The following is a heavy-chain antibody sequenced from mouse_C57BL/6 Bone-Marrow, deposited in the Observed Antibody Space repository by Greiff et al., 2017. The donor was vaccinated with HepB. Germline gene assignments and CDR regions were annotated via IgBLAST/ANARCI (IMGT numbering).Heavy chain of an antibody. J-gene: IGHJ3*01. V-gene: IGHV1-18*01. Sequence: VQLQQSGPELVKPGDSVKITCKASGYTFTDYNMDWVKQSHGKSLEWIGDINPNNGGTIYNQKFKGKATLTVDKSSSTAYMELRSLTSEDTAVYDCARRGGSSYGFAYWGQGTLVTVSA. CDR1: GYTFTDYN. CDR3: ARRGGSSYGFAY. CDR2: INPNNGGT. D-gene: IGHD1-1*01.